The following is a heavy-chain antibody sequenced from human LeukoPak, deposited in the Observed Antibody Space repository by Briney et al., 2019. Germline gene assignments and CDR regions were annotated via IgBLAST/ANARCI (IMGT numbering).Heavy chain of an antibody. Sequence: GGSLRLSCTTSGFSFGDYVINWVRQAPGKGLEWVGFIRSKGYRVTTQYAASVRGRFTVSRDDSKSIAYLQMDSLKTEDTAVYFCAGTHDSSSDYHRSVDYWGQGTLVTVSS. CDR2: IRSKGYRVTT. CDR3: AGTHDSSSDYHRSVDY. J-gene: IGHJ4*02. CDR1: GFSFGDYV. D-gene: IGHD3-22*01. V-gene: IGHV3-49*04.